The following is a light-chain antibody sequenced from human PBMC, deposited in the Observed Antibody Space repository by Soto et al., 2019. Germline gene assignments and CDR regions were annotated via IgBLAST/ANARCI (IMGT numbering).Light chain of an antibody. CDR2: DVS. CDR3: CSYAGSSTL. V-gene: IGLV2-11*01. Sequence: QSVLTQPRSVFGSPGQSVTISGTGTSSDVGGYNFVSWYQQYPGKVPKLIIYDVSQRPSGVPDRLSASKSDNTASLTISGLQAEDEADYYCCSYAGSSTLFGGGTKVTVL. J-gene: IGLJ2*01. CDR1: SSDVGGYNF.